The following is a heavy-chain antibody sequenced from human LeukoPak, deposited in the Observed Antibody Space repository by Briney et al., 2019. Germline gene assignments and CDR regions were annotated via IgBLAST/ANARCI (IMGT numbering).Heavy chain of an antibody. CDR2: INPIGGST. CDR3: ARRVHYDSNTHYYSYYFDY. J-gene: IGHJ4*02. CDR1: VYTFTTFY. Sequence: GASVKVSCRASVYTFTTFYMHLVRQAPGQGREWMGIINPIGGSTNYAQRFQGRVTKTSDTTTSTIYMELSSLRSEDTAVYYCARRVHYDSNTHYYSYYFDYWGQGTLVTVSS. D-gene: IGHD3-22*01. V-gene: IGHV1-46*01.